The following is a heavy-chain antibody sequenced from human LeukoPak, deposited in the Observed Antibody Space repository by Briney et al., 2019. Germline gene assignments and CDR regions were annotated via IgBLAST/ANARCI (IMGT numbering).Heavy chain of an antibody. CDR1: GGSFSGYY. D-gene: IGHD3-22*01. Sequence: SETLSLTCAVYGGSFSGYYWSWIRQPPGKGLEWIGEINHSGSTNYNPSLKSRVTISVDTSKNQFSLKLGSVTAADTAAYYCARGPSDYYDSSGYRQDYWGQGTLVTVSS. V-gene: IGHV4-34*01. CDR2: INHSGST. CDR3: ARGPSDYYDSSGYRQDY. J-gene: IGHJ4*02.